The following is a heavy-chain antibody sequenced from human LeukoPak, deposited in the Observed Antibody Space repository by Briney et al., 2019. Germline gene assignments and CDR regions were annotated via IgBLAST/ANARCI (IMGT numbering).Heavy chain of an antibody. D-gene: IGHD4-17*01. CDR3: ANSIDFDYGDYYFDY. CDR1: GGSISSGSYY. J-gene: IGHJ4*02. Sequence: PSETLSLTCTVSGGSISSGSYYWSWIRQPAGKGLEWIGRIYTSGSTNYNPSLKSRVPISLDTSKNQFSLKLSSVTAADTAVYYCANSIDFDYGDYYFDYWGQGALVTISS. CDR2: IYTSGST. V-gene: IGHV4-61*02.